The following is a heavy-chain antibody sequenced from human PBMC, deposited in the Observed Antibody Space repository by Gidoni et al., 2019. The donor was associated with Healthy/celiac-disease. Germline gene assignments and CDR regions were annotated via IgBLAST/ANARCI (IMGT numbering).Heavy chain of an antibody. CDR3: AKDMRVTRGSNYFDY. CDR1: GFPFADYA. V-gene: IGHV3-43*02. Sequence: DVQLVEPGGGVVQPGGSLRLSCAASGFPFADYAMHWVRQAPGKGLEWVSLISGDGGSTYYADSVKGRFTISRDNSKNSLYLQMNSLRTEDTALYYCAKDMRVTRGSNYFDYWGQGTLVTVSS. CDR2: ISGDGGST. J-gene: IGHJ4*02. D-gene: IGHD4-4*01.